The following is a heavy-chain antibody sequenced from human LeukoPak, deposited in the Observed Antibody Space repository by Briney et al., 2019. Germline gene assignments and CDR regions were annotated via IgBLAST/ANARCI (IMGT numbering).Heavy chain of an antibody. CDR2: ISGSGGIT. D-gene: IGHD3-22*01. V-gene: IGHV3-23*01. CDR3: AKTRAGNSSGRDPGWPMDY. Sequence: PGGSLRLSCAASGFTFGSYAIYWVRQAPGKGLEWVSGISGSGGITYFADSVKGRFTISRDNSRNTVYLQINSLRAEDTVLYYCAKTRAGNSSGRDPGWPMDYWGQGTLVTVSS. J-gene: IGHJ4*02. CDR1: GFTFGSYA.